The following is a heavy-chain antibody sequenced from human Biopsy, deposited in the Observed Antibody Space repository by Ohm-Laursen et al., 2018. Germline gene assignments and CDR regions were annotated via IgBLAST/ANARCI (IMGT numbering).Heavy chain of an antibody. D-gene: IGHD3-9*01. CDR1: GYSFTSYY. Sequence: ASVKAFCKASGYSFTSYYMHWVRQAPGQGLEWLGRNIPILGTGNYAQKFQDRATVAADTSTSTATMELRSLRSDDTAVYYCATKLTGYFHHWGQGTPVIVSS. CDR3: ATKLTGYFHH. J-gene: IGHJ1*01. CDR2: NIPILGTG. V-gene: IGHV1-46*01.